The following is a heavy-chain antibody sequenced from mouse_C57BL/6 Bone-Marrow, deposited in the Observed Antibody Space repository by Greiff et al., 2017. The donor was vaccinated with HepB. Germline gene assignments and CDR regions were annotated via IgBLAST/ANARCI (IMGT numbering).Heavy chain of an antibody. Sequence: QVQLKESGAELARPGASVKLSCKASGYTFTSYGISWVKQRTGQGLEWIGEIYPRSGNTYYNEKFKGKATLTADKSSSTAYMELRSLTSEDSAVYFCARGNLLGYFDYWGQGTTLTVSS. CDR2: IYPRSGNT. D-gene: IGHD4-1*01. J-gene: IGHJ2*01. CDR1: GYTFTSYG. CDR3: ARGNLLGYFDY. V-gene: IGHV1-81*01.